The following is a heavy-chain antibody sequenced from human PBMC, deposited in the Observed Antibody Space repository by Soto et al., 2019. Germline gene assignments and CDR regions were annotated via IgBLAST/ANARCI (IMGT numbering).Heavy chain of an antibody. CDR1: GFTFDDYA. V-gene: IGHV3-9*01. J-gene: IGHJ3*02. CDR3: AKSEGDIEMLKTTVTTFWGPFHI. Sequence: EVQLVESGGGLVQPGRSLRLSCAASGFTFDDYAMHWVRQVPGKGPEWVSGISWNSGSRGYAESVRGRFTISRDHAKNSLSLQMNSVRAEDTSVYYCAKSEGDIEMLKTTVTTFWGPFHIWGQGTRVTVSS. D-gene: IGHD4-17*01. CDR2: ISWNSGSR.